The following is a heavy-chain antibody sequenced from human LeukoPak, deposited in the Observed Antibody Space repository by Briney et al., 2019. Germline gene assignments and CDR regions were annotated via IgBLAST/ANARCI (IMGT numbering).Heavy chain of an antibody. J-gene: IGHJ5*02. V-gene: IGHV4-34*01. CDR2: INHSGST. CDR3: ARKYYDYVWGSYRYYPNWFDP. D-gene: IGHD3-16*02. CDR1: GGSFSGYY. Sequence: KSSETLSLTCAVYGGSFSGYYWSWIRQPPGKGLEWIGEINHSGSTNYNPSLKSRVTISVDTSKNQFSLKLSSVTAADTAVYYCARKYYDYVWGSYRYYPNWFDPWGQGTLVTVSS.